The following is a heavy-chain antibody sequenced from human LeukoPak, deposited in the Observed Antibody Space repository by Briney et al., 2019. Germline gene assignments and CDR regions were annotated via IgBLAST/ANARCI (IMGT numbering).Heavy chain of an antibody. CDR1: GGSIRSYY. J-gene: IGHJ3*02. Sequence: SETLSLTCTVSGGSIRSYYWSWIRQPPGKGLEWIGYIYYSGSTNYNPSLKSRVTISVDTSKNQFSLKLSSVTAADTAVYYCARDPPYDSSGSNDAFDIWGQGTMVTVSS. D-gene: IGHD3-22*01. CDR3: ARDPPYDSSGSNDAFDI. CDR2: IYYSGST. V-gene: IGHV4-59*01.